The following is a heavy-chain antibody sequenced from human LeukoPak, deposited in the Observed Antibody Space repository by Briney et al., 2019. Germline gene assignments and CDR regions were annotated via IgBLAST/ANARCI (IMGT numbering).Heavy chain of an antibody. CDR2: SRLSNDST. CDR3: AKKTRGSGSFSPFDP. CDR1: GFTLTNSA. J-gene: IGHJ5*02. Sequence: GGSLRLSCAASGFTLTNSAINWVRQAQGKEREWLSVSRLSNDSTEYADSVKGRFTNSRDSSKNTVYLQMNNLRADDTAVYYCAKKTRGSGSFSPFDPWGQGTLVTVSS. D-gene: IGHD3-10*01. V-gene: IGHV3-23*01.